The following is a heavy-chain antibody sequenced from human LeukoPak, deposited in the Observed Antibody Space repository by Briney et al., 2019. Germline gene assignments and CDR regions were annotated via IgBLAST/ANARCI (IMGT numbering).Heavy chain of an antibody. CDR2: IYPGDSDT. Sequence: GESLKISCKGSGYSFTSYWIGWVRQMPGKGLEWKGIIYPGDSDTTYSPSFQGQVTISADKSISTAYVQWSSLKASDTAMYYCARRNPLTQDAFDIWGQGTMVTVSS. V-gene: IGHV5-51*01. D-gene: IGHD2-21*02. CDR1: GYSFTSYW. J-gene: IGHJ3*02. CDR3: ARRNPLTQDAFDI.